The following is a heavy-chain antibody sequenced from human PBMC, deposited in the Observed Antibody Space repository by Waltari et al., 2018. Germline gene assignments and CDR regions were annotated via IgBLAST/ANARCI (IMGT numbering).Heavy chain of an antibody. V-gene: IGHV4-30-4*08. CDR2: IYYSGST. D-gene: IGHD2-15*01. Sequence: QVQLQESGPGLVKPSQTLSLTCTVSGGSISSGDYYWSWIRQPPGQGLEWIGYIYYSGSTYYNPSLKSRVTISVDTSKNQFSLKLSSVTAADTAVYYCARAQTLGYCSGGSCLYAFDIWGQGTMVTVSS. CDR3: ARAQTLGYCSGGSCLYAFDI. J-gene: IGHJ3*02. CDR1: GGSISSGDYY.